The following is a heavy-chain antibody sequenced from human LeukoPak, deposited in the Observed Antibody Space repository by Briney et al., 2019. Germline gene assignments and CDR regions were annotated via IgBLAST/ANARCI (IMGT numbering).Heavy chain of an antibody. CDR2: INPNSGGT. CDR3: ARTLRYFDWAFDY. J-gene: IGHJ4*02. D-gene: IGHD3-9*01. Sequence: ASVKVSCKASGYTFTGYYMHWVRQAPGQGLEWMGWINPNSGGTNYAQKFQGWVTITRDTSISTAYMELSRLRSDDTAVYYCARTLRYFDWAFDYWGQGTLVTVSS. CDR1: GYTFTGYY. V-gene: IGHV1-2*04.